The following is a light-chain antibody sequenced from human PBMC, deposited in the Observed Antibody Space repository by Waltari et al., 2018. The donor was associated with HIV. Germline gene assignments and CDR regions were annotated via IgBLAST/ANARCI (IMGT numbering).Light chain of an antibody. J-gene: IGKJ5*01. CDR3: MQALQTPWT. V-gene: IGKV2-28*01. CDR2: LGS. CDR1: QSLLHTNGYNY. Sequence: DIVMTQSPLSLPVTPVEPASISCRSSQSLLHTNGYNYLDWYLQKPGQSPQLLIYLGSNRACGGPDRFSGSGSGTDFTLKISRVEAEDVGVYYCMQALQTPWTFGQGTRLEIK.